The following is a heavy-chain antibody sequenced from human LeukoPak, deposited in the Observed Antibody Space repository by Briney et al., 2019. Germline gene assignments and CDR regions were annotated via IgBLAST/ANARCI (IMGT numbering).Heavy chain of an antibody. V-gene: IGHV4-38-2*01. CDR2: IYHSGST. Sequence: SETLSLTCAVSGYSISSGYYWGWIRQPPGEGLEWIGCIYHSGSTYYNPSLKSRVTISVDTSKNQFSLKLSSVTAADTAVYYCARHRDYDFWSGYPDAFDIWGQGTMVTVSS. CDR3: ARHRDYDFWSGYPDAFDI. D-gene: IGHD3-3*01. J-gene: IGHJ3*02. CDR1: GYSISSGYY.